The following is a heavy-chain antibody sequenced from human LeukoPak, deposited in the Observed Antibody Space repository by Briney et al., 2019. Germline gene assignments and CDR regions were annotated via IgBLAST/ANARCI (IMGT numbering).Heavy chain of an antibody. V-gene: IGHV1-58*02. CDR3: AAEYSSGWSAFDI. J-gene: IGHJ3*02. CDR2: TVVGSGNT. Sequence: ASVTVSFTSSGFTFTISAMQWVRQARGQRLEWIGWTVVGSGNTNYAQKFQERVTITRDMSTSTAYMELSSLRSEDTAVYFCAAEYSSGWSAFDIWGQGTMGTVSA. D-gene: IGHD6-19*01. CDR1: GFTFTISA.